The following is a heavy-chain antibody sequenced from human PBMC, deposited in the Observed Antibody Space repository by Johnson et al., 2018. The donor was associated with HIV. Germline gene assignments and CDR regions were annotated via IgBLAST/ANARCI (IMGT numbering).Heavy chain of an antibody. CDR2: ISYDGSNK. V-gene: IGHV3-30*04. CDR1: GYIFSGFG. J-gene: IGHJ3*02. CDR3: ARRSSGWYGALDI. Sequence: VQLVESGGGVVQPGRSLRLSCAASGYIFSGFGLHWVRQAPGKGLEWVVSISYDGSNKYYADSVKGRFTISSDNAKNLLYLQMNSLRAEDTAVYYCARRSSGWYGALDIWGQGTMVTVSS. D-gene: IGHD6-19*01.